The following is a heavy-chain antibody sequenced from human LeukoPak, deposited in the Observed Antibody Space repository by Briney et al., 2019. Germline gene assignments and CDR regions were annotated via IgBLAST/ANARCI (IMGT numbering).Heavy chain of an antibody. V-gene: IGHV3-21*01. CDR1: GFTFSSYS. Sequence: GGSLRLSCAASGFTFSSYSMNWVRQAPGKGLEWVSSISSSGSYIYYADSVKGRFTISRDNAKNSLYLQMNSLRAEDTAVYYCARDDRRIAAAGTVYFDYWGQGTLVTVSS. D-gene: IGHD6-13*01. J-gene: IGHJ4*02. CDR2: ISSSGSYI. CDR3: ARDDRRIAAAGTVYFDY.